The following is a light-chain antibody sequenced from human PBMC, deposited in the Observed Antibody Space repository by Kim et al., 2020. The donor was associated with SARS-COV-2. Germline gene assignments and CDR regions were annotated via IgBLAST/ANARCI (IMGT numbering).Light chain of an antibody. V-gene: IGLV7-43*01. CDR3: LLHYGGVRV. CDR2: STS. Sequence: PGVTVTLPCASSPGAVTSGYYPNWFQQKPGQAPRALIYSTSKKHSWTPARFSGSLLGDKAALTLSGVQPEDEGDYYCLLHYGGVRVFGGGTQLTVL. J-gene: IGLJ3*02. CDR1: PGAVTSGYY.